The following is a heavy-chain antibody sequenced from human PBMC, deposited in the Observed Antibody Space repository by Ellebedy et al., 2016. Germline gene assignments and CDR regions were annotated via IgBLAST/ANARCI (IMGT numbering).Heavy chain of an antibody. Sequence: SLKISXAASGFTFDDYAMHWVRQAPGKGLEWVSGISWNSVSIGYADSVKGRFTISRDNAKNSLYLQMNSLRDEDTAVYYCARDPQNRYYYYGMDVWGQGTTVTVSS. V-gene: IGHV3-9*01. CDR3: ARDPQNRYYYYGMDV. J-gene: IGHJ6*02. CDR1: GFTFDDYA. D-gene: IGHD3-9*01. CDR2: ISWNSVSI.